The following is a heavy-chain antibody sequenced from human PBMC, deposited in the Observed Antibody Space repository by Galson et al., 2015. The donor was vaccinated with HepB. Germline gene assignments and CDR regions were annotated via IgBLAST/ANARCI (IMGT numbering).Heavy chain of an antibody. J-gene: IGHJ3*02. CDR1: GYTLTELS. V-gene: IGHV1-24*01. CDR3: ATGVTVVTDAFDI. Sequence: SVKVSCKVSGYTLTELSMHWVRQAPGKGLEWMGGFDPEDGETIYAQKFQGRVTMTEDTSTDTAYMELSSLRSEDTAVYYCATGVTVVTDAFDIWGQGTMVTVSS. D-gene: IGHD4-23*01. CDR2: FDPEDGET.